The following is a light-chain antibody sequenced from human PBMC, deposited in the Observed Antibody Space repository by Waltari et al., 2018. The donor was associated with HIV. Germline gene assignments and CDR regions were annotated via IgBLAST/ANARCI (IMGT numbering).Light chain of an antibody. CDR1: QGIGNF. CDR3: QQYDNPNYS. Sequence: IQMTQSPSSLSASVGDRVTTTCQASQGIGNFLNWFLQKPGKAPKLLISDASNLRSGVPSRFSGTGSGTHFTLTISGLQPEDVATYYCQQYDNPNYSFGQGTKLEI. J-gene: IGKJ2*03. CDR2: DAS. V-gene: IGKV1-33*01.